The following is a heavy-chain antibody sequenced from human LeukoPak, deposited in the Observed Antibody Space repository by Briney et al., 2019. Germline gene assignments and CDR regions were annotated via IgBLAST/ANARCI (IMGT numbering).Heavy chain of an antibody. Sequence: ASVKVSCKASGYTFATLVITWVRQAPGQGLEWMGRISANNGDTKYAQKLQGRVTMTTDTSTSTAYMELRSLRSDDTAVYYCARGTSAAYWGQGTLVTVSS. CDR3: ARGTSAAY. CDR2: ISANNGDT. D-gene: IGHD2-8*01. J-gene: IGHJ4*02. CDR1: GYTFATLV. V-gene: IGHV1-18*01.